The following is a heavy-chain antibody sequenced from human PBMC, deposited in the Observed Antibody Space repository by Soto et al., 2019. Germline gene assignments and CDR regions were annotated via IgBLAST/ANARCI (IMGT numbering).Heavy chain of an antibody. V-gene: IGHV4-31*03. D-gene: IGHD6-25*01. J-gene: IGHJ4*02. CDR3: ARCGERDFDY. CDR1: GGSISSGGYY. CDR2: IYYSGST. Sequence: PSETLSLTCTVSGGSISSGGYYWSWIRQHPGKGLEWIGYIYYSGSTYYNPSLKSRVTISVDTSKNQFSLKLSSVTAADTAVYYCARCGERDFDYWGQGTLVTVSS.